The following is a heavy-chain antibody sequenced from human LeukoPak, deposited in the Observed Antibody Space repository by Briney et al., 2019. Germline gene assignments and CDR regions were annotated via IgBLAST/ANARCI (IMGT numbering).Heavy chain of an antibody. Sequence: SETLSLTCTVSGGPISSYYWSWIRQPAGKGLEWIGRIYTSGSTNYNPSLKSRVTMSVDTSKNQFSLKLSSVTAADTAVYYCARGRYYYDSSGYYNEGFDYWGQGTLVTVSS. CDR1: GGPISSYY. D-gene: IGHD3-22*01. CDR3: ARGRYYYDSSGYYNEGFDY. V-gene: IGHV4-4*07. J-gene: IGHJ4*02. CDR2: IYTSGST.